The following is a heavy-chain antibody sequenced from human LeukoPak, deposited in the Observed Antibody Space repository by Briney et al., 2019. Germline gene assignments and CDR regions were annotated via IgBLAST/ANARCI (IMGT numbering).Heavy chain of an antibody. CDR2: IKIDGST. CDR3: ARDTPLEPPDY. CDR1: GFTLTSYW. Sequence: GGSLRLSCAASGFTLTSYWMHWVRQAPGKGLAWVSRIKIDGSTIYADSVKGRFTISRDNAKNTLFLQMNSLRAEDTAVYYCARDTPLEPPDYWGQGTLVTVSS. V-gene: IGHV3-74*01. D-gene: IGHD1-14*01. J-gene: IGHJ4*02.